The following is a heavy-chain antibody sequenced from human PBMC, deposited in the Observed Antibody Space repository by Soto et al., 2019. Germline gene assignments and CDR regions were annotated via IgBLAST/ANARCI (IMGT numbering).Heavy chain of an antibody. CDR2: IWHDGSDR. J-gene: IGHJ4*02. D-gene: IGHD1-26*01. V-gene: IGHV3-33*01. Sequence: QVQLVESGGGVVQPGRSLRLSCAASGFTFSTYGMHWVRQAPGKGLEWMAVIWHDGSDRYYADSVKGRFTISRDNSKNTLYLQMDSLRVEDTAVYYCSGNFDFWGQGTLVTVSS. CDR3: SGNFDF. CDR1: GFTFSTYG.